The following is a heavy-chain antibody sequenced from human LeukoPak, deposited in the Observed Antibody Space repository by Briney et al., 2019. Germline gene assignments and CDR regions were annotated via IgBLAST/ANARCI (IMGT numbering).Heavy chain of an antibody. CDR1: GFTFSSYA. V-gene: IGHV3-30-3*01. D-gene: IGHD2-21*02. J-gene: IGHJ3*02. CDR3: ARPHGGGDYGGDAFDI. Sequence: GGSLRLSCAASGFTFSSYAMHWVRQAPGKGLEWVAVISYDGSNKYYADSVKGRFTISRDNSKNTLYLQMNSLRAEDTAVYYCARPHGGGDYGGDAFDIWGQGTMVTVSS. CDR2: ISYDGSNK.